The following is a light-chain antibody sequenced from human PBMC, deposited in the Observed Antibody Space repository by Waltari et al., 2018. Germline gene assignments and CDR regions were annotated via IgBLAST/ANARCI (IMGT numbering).Light chain of an antibody. J-gene: IGLJ3*02. CDR2: ENN. Sequence: NFMLTQPHSVSESPGKTVTISCTGTSGSIASNYVQWYQPRPGSAPTTVIYENNQRPSGVPDRFSGSIDSSSNSASLTIAGLKTEDEADYYCQSYDSTNCLFGGGTKLTVI. CDR3: QSYDSTNCL. CDR1: SGSIASNY. V-gene: IGLV6-57*02.